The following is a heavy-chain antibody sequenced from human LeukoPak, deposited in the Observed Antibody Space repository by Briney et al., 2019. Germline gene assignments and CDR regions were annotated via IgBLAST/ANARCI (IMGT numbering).Heavy chain of an antibody. D-gene: IGHD2-2*01. CDR2: IKQDGSEK. CDR3: VKGRCSGSSCYGGDY. Sequence: GGSLRLSCAASGFTFSSYWMSWVRQAPGKGLEWVANIKQDGSEKYYVDSVKGRFTISRDNAKNSLYLQMNSLRAEDTAVYYCVKGRCSGSSCYGGDYWGQGTLVTVSS. J-gene: IGHJ4*02. V-gene: IGHV3-7*05. CDR1: GFTFSSYW.